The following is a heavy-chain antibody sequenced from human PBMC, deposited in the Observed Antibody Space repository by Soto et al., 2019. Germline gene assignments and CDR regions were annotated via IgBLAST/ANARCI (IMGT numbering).Heavy chain of an antibody. D-gene: IGHD2-15*01. CDR3: ARGPVVVAATPFAPFDY. V-gene: IGHV4-34*01. J-gene: IGHJ4*02. Sequence: PSETLSLTCAVYGGSLSGYYWSWIRQPPGKGLEWIGEINHSGSTNYNPSLKSRVTISVDTSKNQFSLKLSSVTAADTAVYYCARGPVVVAATPFAPFDYWGQGTLVTVSS. CDR2: INHSGST. CDR1: GGSLSGYY.